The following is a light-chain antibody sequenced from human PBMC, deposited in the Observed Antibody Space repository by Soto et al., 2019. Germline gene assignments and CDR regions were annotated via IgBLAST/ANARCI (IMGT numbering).Light chain of an antibody. CDR2: AAS. CDR1: QSISNY. V-gene: IGKV1-39*01. Sequence: DIQLTQSPSSLSASVGDRVSISCRASQSISNYLNWYQQKPGKAPKVLIFAASRLQSGVPSRFSGSGSGTDFTLTISSLQPEDFATYHCQQSYSRTFGQGTKVDIK. J-gene: IGKJ1*01. CDR3: QQSYSRT.